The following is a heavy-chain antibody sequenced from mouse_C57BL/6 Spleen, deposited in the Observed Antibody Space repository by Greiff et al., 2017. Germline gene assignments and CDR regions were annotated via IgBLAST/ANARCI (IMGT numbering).Heavy chain of an antibody. CDR2: IDPSDSYT. D-gene: IGHD4-1*01. Sequence: QVQLQQPGAELVMPGASVKLSCKASGYTFTSYWMHWVKQRPGQGLEWIGEIDPSDSYTNYNQKFKGKSTLTVDKSSSTAYMQLSSLTSEDSAVYYCPRDWDVDYWRQGTTLTVSS. CDR1: GYTFTSYW. CDR3: PRDWDVDY. V-gene: IGHV1-69*01. J-gene: IGHJ2*01.